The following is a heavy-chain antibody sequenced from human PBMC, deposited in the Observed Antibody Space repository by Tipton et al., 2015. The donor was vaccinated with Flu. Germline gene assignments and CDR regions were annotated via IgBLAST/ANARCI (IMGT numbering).Heavy chain of an antibody. CDR1: GFTFSSYD. CDR2: AGAAGDT. V-gene: IGHV3-13*01. D-gene: IGHD4-17*01. CDR3: AKEWTTVATSEFCDY. J-gene: IGHJ4*02. Sequence: GSLRLSCAASGFTFSSYDMHWVRQATGKGLEWVSAAGAAGDTYYPGSVKGRFTISRENAKNSLYLQMNSLRAEDTAVYYCAKEWTTVATSEFCDYWGQGTLVTVSS.